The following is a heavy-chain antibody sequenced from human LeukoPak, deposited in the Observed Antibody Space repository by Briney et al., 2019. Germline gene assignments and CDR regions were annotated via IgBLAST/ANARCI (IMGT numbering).Heavy chain of an antibody. D-gene: IGHD1-26*01. CDR1: GYTFTSYG. CDR3: ARGGAGWELLSVEDWFDP. CDR2: ISAYNGNT. Sequence: GASVKVSCKASGYTFTSYGISWVRQAPGQGLEWMGWISAYNGNTNYAQKLQGRLTMTTDTSTSTAYMELRSLRSDDTAVYYCARGGAGWELLSVEDWFDPWGQGTLVTVSS. J-gene: IGHJ5*02. V-gene: IGHV1-18*01.